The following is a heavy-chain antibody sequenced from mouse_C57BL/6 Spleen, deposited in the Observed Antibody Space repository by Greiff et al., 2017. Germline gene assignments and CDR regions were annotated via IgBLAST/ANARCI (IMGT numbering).Heavy chain of an antibody. CDR2: IHPNSGST. J-gene: IGHJ1*03. CDR1: GYTFTSYW. D-gene: IGHD2-2*01. V-gene: IGHV1-64*01. Sequence: VQLQQPGAELVKPGASVKLSCKASGYTFTSYWMHWVKQRPGQGLEWIGMIHPNSGSTNYNEKFKSKATLTADKSSSPAYMQLSRLTSEDSAVYYCARATMVTAWYFDVWGTGTTVTVSS. CDR3: ARATMVTAWYFDV.